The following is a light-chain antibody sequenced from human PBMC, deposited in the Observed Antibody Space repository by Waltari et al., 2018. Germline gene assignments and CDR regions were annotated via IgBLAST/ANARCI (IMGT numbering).Light chain of an antibody. CDR2: GNN. J-gene: IGLJ2*01. CDR3: QSYDSNLVV. CDR1: SSNIGAGFA. V-gene: IGLV1-40*01. Sequence: QSVLTQPPSVSGAPGQRVTISCTGSSSNIGAGFAVHWYQQLPGTAPKLLIYGNNNRPSGVPDRFSGSKSGTSASLAITGLQAEDEADYYCQSYDSNLVVFGGGTKLTVL.